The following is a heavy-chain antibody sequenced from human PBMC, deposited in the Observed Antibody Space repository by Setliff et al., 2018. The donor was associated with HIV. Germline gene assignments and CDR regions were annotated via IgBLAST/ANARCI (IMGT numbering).Heavy chain of an antibody. Sequence: KSSETLSLTCAVSGYSIGSGSFWGWIRQPPGKGLEWIATIPHNGGTYYNPDPSLTGRVTISLDTSKNQFSLKLAFVTAADTAAYYCARYSTLTTNFDYWGQGTLVTVSS. D-gene: IGHD4-17*01. CDR2: IPHNGGT. CDR1: GYSIGSGSF. V-gene: IGHV4-38-2*01. J-gene: IGHJ4*02. CDR3: ARYSTLTTNFDY.